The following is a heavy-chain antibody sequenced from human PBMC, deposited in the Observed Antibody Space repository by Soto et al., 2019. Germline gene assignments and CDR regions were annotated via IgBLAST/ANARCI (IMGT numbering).Heavy chain of an antibody. J-gene: IGHJ6*02. V-gene: IGHV1-69*01. CDR3: ARSQGSSTSLEIYYYYYYGMDV. Sequence: QVQLVQSGAEVKKPGSSVKVSCKASGGTFSSYAISWVRQAPGQVLEWMGGSIPISGTANYAQKFQGRVTITADESTSTAYMELSSLRSEDTAVYYCARSQGSSTSLEIYYYYYYGMDVWGQGTTVTVSS. CDR1: GGTFSSYA. CDR2: SIPISGTA. D-gene: IGHD2-2*01.